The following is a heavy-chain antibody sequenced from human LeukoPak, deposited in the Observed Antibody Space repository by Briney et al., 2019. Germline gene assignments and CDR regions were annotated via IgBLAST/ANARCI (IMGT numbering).Heavy chain of an antibody. CDR3: ARGRGDAPRYCSSTSCYTSWFDP. J-gene: IGHJ5*02. CDR2: IYTSGST. D-gene: IGHD2-2*02. Sequence: SETLSLTCTVSGGSISSYYWSWIRQPAGKGLEWIGRIYTSGSTNYNPSLKSRVTMPVDTSKNQFSLKLSSVTAADTAVYYCARGRGDAPRYCSSTSCYTSWFDPWGQGTLVTVSS. V-gene: IGHV4-4*07. CDR1: GGSISSYY.